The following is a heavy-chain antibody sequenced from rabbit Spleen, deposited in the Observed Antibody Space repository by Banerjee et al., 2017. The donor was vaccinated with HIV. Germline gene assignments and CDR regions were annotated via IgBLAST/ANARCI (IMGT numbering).Heavy chain of an antibody. J-gene: IGHJ6*01. CDR1: GVSFSSSSY. Sequence: QSLEESGGDLVKPGASLTLTCTASGVSFSSSSYMCWVRQAPGKGLEWIACIYAGSSGSTYSATWAKGRFTISKTSSTTVTLQMTSLTAADTATYFCARDLDGVIGWNFGWWGPGTLVTVS. CDR3: ARDLDGVIGWNFGW. CDR2: IYAGSSGST. D-gene: IGHD4-1*01. V-gene: IGHV1S40*01.